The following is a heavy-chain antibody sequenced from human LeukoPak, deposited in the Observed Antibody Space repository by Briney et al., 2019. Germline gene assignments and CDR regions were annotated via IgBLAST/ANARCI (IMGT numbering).Heavy chain of an antibody. Sequence: GRSLRLSCAASGFTFSSYAMSWVRQAPGKGLEWVSAISGSGGSTYYADSVKGRFTISRDNSKNTLYLQMNCLRAEDTAVYYCAKGMVRGVAGWFDPWGQGTLVTVSS. CDR3: AKGMVRGVAGWFDP. V-gene: IGHV3-23*01. J-gene: IGHJ5*02. CDR1: GFTFSSYA. D-gene: IGHD3-10*01. CDR2: ISGSGGST.